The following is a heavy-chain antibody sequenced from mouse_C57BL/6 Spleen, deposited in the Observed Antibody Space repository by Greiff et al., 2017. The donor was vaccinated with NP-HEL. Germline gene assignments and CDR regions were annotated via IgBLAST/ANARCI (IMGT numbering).Heavy chain of an antibody. CDR1: GYAFSSSW. CDR2: IYPGDGDT. CDR3: ASGAYYYGSTVFDY. V-gene: IGHV1-82*01. D-gene: IGHD1-1*01. Sequence: VQLQQSGPELVKPGASVKISCKASGYAFSSSWMNWVKQRPGKGLEWIGRIYPGDGDTNYNGKFKGKATLTADKSSSTAYMQLSSLTSEDSAVYFCASGAYYYGSTVFDYWGQGTTLTVSS. J-gene: IGHJ2*01.